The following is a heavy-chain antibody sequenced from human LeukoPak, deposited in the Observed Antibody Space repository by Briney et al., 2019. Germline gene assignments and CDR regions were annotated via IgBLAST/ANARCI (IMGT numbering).Heavy chain of an antibody. J-gene: IGHJ5*02. CDR1: GGTFSSYA. CDR2: IIPIFGTA. Sequence: GASVKVSCKASGGTFSSYAISWVRQAPGQGLEWMGGIIPIFGTANYAQKFQGRVTITTDESTSTAYMELSSLRSEDTAVYYCASGCSSTSCCGRENWFDPWGQGTLVTVSS. CDR3: ASGCSSTSCCGRENWFDP. V-gene: IGHV1-69*05. D-gene: IGHD2-2*01.